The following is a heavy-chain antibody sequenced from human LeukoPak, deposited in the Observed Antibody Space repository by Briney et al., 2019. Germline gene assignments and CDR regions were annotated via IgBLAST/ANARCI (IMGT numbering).Heavy chain of an antibody. CDR1: GYTFTAYY. V-gene: IGHV1-46*01. D-gene: IGHD3-22*01. J-gene: IGHJ4*02. Sequence: ASVKVSCKASGYTFTAYYMHWVRQAPGQGLEWMGLINPSGGSTSYAQKFQGRVTITRDTSTSTVYMELSSLRSEDTAVYYCARDRQYYYDSSGYYYSLFDYWGQGTLVTVSS. CDR3: ARDRQYYYDSSGYYYSLFDY. CDR2: INPSGGST.